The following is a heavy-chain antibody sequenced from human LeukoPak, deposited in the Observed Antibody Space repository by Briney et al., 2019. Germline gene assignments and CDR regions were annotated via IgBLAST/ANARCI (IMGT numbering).Heavy chain of an antibody. CDR3: ARRAGQLAVDY. J-gene: IGHJ4*02. CDR1: GGSISSYY. CDR2: IYHSGST. Sequence: PSETLSLTCTVSGGSISSYYWSWIRQPPGKGLEWIGSIYHSGSTYYNPSLKSRVTISVDTSKNQFSLKLSSVTAADTAVYYCARRAGQLAVDYWGQGTLVTVSS. V-gene: IGHV4-59*05. D-gene: IGHD6-6*01.